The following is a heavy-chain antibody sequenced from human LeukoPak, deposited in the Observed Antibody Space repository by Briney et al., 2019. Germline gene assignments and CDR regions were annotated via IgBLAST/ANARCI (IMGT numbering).Heavy chain of an antibody. CDR1: GGSISNYY. V-gene: IGHV4-4*07. J-gene: IGHJ4*02. CDR2: IYKSGTT. D-gene: IGHD4-17*01. CDR3: ARGTLYGDYFQVDY. Sequence: SETLSLTCTVPGGSISNYYWSWIRQPAGKGLEWIGRIYKSGTTNYNPSLESRLTISVDNSKNQFSLQLSSVTAADTAVYYCARGTLYGDYFQVDYWGQGTLVTVSS.